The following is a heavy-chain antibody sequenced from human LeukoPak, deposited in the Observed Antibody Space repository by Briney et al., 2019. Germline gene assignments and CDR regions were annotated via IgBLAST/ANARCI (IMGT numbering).Heavy chain of an antibody. D-gene: IGHD1-7*01. V-gene: IGHV1-2*02. CDR3: ARVRTGTTVYMDV. CDR2: INPNSGGT. CDR1: GYTFTGYY. J-gene: IGHJ6*03. Sequence: GASVKVSCKASGYTFTGYYMHWVRQAPGQGLEWMGWINPNSGGTNYAQKFQGRVNMTRDTSISTAYMELSRLRSDDTAVYYCARVRTGTTVYMDVWGKGTTVTVSS.